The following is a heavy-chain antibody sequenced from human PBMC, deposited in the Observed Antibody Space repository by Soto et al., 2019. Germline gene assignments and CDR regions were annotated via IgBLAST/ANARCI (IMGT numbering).Heavy chain of an antibody. CDR3: AREDGVVGSSPVFDH. V-gene: IGHV3-21*01. D-gene: IGHD1-26*01. Sequence: EVQVVESGGGLVKPGGSLRLSCVFSGFTFSTYTMNWVRQAPGKGLEWVSSINGRSNYVYYADSVKGRFTISRDNAKNSLHLQMHRLRAEDTAIYYCAREDGVVGSSPVFDHWGLGTLVTVSS. CDR1: GFTFSTYT. CDR2: INGRSNYV. J-gene: IGHJ4*02.